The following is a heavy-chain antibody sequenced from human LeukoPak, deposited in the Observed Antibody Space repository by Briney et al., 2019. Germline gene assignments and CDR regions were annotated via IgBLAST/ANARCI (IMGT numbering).Heavy chain of an antibody. CDR3: ARDYSGSYEGNDY. Sequence: KTGGSLRLSCAASGFAFSSYGMNWVRQAPGKGLEWVSSISGSSSYIYYADSVKGRFTISRDNARNSLYLQMNSLRAEDTAVYYCARDYSGSYEGNDYWGQGTLVTVSS. J-gene: IGHJ4*02. CDR2: ISGSSSYI. CDR1: GFAFSSYG. D-gene: IGHD1-26*01. V-gene: IGHV3-21*01.